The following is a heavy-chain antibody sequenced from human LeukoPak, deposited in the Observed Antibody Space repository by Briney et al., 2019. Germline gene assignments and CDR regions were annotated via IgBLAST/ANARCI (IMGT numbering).Heavy chain of an antibody. CDR2: THYSGST. CDR1: GDSISSYF. V-gene: IGHV4-59*01. J-gene: IGHJ4*02. CDR3: ARDQRRDYGDFFDN. Sequence: KPSETLSLTCTVSGDSISSYFWSWIRQSPGKGLEWIGYTHYSGSTSYNPSLTSRVTISLDTSKNQFYLRLSSVTASDTAFYYCARDQRRDYGDFFDNWGQGTLVTVSS. D-gene: IGHD3-16*01.